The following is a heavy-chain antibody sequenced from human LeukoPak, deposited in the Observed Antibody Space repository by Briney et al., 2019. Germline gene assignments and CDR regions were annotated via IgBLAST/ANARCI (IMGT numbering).Heavy chain of an antibody. CDR1: GYTFTGYY. CDR2: INPNSGGT. Sequence: ASVKVSCKASGYTFTGYYMHWVRQAPGQGLEWMGWINPNSGGTNYAQKFQGRVTMTRDTSISTAYLQWSSLKASDTAMYYCARGPEYYYDSSGYYYPPLCLDYWGQGTLVTVSS. J-gene: IGHJ4*02. V-gene: IGHV1-2*02. D-gene: IGHD3-22*01. CDR3: ARGPEYYYDSSGYYYPPLCLDY.